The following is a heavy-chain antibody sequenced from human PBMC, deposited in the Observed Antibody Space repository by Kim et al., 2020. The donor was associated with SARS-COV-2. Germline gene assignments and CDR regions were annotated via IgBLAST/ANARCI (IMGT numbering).Heavy chain of an antibody. V-gene: IGHV3-48*02. CDR2: ISSSSSTI. CDR3: ARDRGGGMVRGVLVNPKYYSYGMDV. CDR1: GFTFSSYS. D-gene: IGHD3-10*01. J-gene: IGHJ6*02. Sequence: GGSLRLSCAASGFTFSSYSMNWVRQAPGKGLEWVSYISSSSSTIYYADSVKGRLPISRDNAKNSLYLQMNSLRDEDTAVYYCARDRGGGMVRGVLVNPKYYSYGMDVWGQGTTVTVSS.